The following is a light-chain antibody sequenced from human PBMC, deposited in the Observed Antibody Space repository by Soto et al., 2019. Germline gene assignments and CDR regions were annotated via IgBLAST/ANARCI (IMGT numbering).Light chain of an antibody. J-gene: IGKJ2*01. CDR2: DAS. CDR1: QSISNW. CDR3: QQYNSYPYT. V-gene: IGKV1-5*01. Sequence: DIQMTQSPSTLSASVGDRVTITCRASQSISNWLAWYQQKPGKAPKLLIYDASSLESGVPSRFIGSGSGTEFALTISSLQPDDFATYVCQQYNSYPYTFGQGTKLEIK.